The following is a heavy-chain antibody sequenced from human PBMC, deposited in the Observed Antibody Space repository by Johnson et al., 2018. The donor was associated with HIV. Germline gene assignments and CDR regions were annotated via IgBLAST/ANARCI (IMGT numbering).Heavy chain of an antibody. D-gene: IGHD4-17*01. CDR2: ISSSGI. Sequence: QMQLVESGGGLVKPGGSLRLSCAASGFTFSDYYMNWIRQAPGKGLEWVSYISSSGIYYADSVKGRFTISRDNAKNSLSLLMNSLRPEDTAVYYCARDSTPWGGDYVGYAFDIWGQGTMVTVSS. J-gene: IGHJ3*02. V-gene: IGHV3-11*01. CDR3: ARDSTPWGGDYVGYAFDI. CDR1: GFTFSDYY.